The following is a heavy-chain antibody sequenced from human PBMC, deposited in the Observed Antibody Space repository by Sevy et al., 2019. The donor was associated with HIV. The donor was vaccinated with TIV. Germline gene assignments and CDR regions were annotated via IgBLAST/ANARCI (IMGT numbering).Heavy chain of an antibody. CDR3: ARDLHRGLSGSTSGY. D-gene: IGHD3-3*01. Sequence: GGSLRLSCAASGFTFSDYYMSWIRQAPGKGLEWVSYISSSGSNIYYADSVKGRFTVSRDNAKNSKYLQMNSLRAEDTALYYCARDLHRGLSGSTSGYWGQGTLVTVSS. CDR1: GFTFSDYY. CDR2: ISSSGSNI. J-gene: IGHJ4*02. V-gene: IGHV3-11*01.